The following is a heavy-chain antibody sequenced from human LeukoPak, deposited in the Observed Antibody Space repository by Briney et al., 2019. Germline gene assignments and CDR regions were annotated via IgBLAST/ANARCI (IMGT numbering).Heavy chain of an antibody. Sequence: GGSLRLSCAASGFTFSSYEMNWVRQAPGKGLEWVGRIKNKTNGGTTDYAAPVKGRFTISRDDSTNTLYLQMNSLKTEDTAVYYCTTDPDDYVWGSYRREYWGQGTLVTVSS. D-gene: IGHD3-16*02. V-gene: IGHV3-15*01. CDR1: GFTFSSYE. CDR2: IKNKTNGGTT. J-gene: IGHJ4*02. CDR3: TTDPDDYVWGSYRREY.